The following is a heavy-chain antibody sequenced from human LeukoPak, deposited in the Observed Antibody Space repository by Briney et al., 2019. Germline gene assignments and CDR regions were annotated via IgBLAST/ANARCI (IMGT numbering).Heavy chain of an antibody. CDR3: TTYISGHH. CDR2: ITTKATNYAT. J-gene: IGHJ5*02. Sequence: GESLKISCAASGFTFSGSDIHRFRQAPGKGLEWVGRITTKATNYATAYGASVRGRFTISRDDSENTAYLQMKSLKVEDTAVYYCTTYISGHHWGQGALVTVS. D-gene: IGHD1-20*01. V-gene: IGHV3-73*01. CDR1: GFTFSGSD.